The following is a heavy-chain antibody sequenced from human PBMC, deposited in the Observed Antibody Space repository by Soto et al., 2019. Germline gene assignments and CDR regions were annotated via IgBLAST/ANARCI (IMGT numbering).Heavy chain of an antibody. CDR3: ASTPYYDFWSGYYHYMDV. CDR2: IYYSGST. Sequence: SETLSLTCTVSGGSISSGGYYWSWIRQHPGKGLEWIGYIYYSGSTYYNPSLKSRVTISVDTSKNQFSLKLSSVTAADTAVYYCASTPYYDFWSGYYHYMDVWGKGTTVTVSS. J-gene: IGHJ6*03. CDR1: GGSISSGGYY. V-gene: IGHV4-31*03. D-gene: IGHD3-3*01.